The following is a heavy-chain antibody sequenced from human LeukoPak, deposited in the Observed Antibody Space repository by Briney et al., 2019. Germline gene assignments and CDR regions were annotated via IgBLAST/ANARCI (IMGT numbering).Heavy chain of an antibody. D-gene: IGHD6-19*01. CDR3: ATGGGWYFDY. CDR1: GFTFSNYW. J-gene: IGHJ4*02. CDR2: IGQDGTEN. Sequence: GGSLRLSCAASGFTFSNYWMNWVRRAPGKGLEWVASIGQDGTENYYVDSVKGRFTISRDNAKNSLYLQVNSLRVEDTAVYYCATGGGWYFDYWGQGALITASS. V-gene: IGHV3-7*01.